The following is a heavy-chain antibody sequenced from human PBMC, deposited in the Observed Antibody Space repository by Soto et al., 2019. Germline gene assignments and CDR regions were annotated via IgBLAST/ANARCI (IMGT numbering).Heavy chain of an antibody. J-gene: IGHJ6*01. D-gene: IGHD3-16*01. CDR2: IWYDGSNK. CDR3: ARGEGGRKEGYYYGMDV. CDR1: GFTFSSYG. V-gene: IGHV3-33*01. Sequence: QVQLVESGGGVVQPGRSLRLSCAASGFTFSSYGMHWVRQAPGKGLEWVAVIWYDGSNKDYADSVKGRFTISRDNSKNTLYLEMNSLRAEDTAVYYCARGEGGRKEGYYYGMDVW.